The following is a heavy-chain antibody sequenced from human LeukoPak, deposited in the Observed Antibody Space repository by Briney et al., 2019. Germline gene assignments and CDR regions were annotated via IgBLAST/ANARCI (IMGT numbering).Heavy chain of an antibody. CDR3: ARPFFVPLSSWDNYYMDV. D-gene: IGHD6-13*01. V-gene: IGHV1-69*04. J-gene: IGHJ6*03. Sequence: HRASVKVSCKASVGTFSSYAISWVRQAPGQGLEWMGRIIPILGIANYAQKFQGRVTITADKSTSTAYMELSSLRSEDTAVYYCARPFFVPLSSWDNYYMDVWGKGTTVTVSS. CDR2: IIPILGIA. CDR1: VGTFSSYA.